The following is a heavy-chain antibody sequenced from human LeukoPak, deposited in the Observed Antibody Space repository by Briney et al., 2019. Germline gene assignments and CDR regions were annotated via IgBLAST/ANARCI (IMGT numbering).Heavy chain of an antibody. CDR1: GFTFSDYY. CDR2: ISSGGGTR. Sequence: GGSLRLSCAASGFTFSDYYMNWIRQAPGKGLEWVSYISSGGGTRSYADSVKGRFTISRDNAKNSPYLQMNSLRAEDTAVYYCARDRGRRGITMRSDAFDIWGQGTMVTVSS. J-gene: IGHJ3*02. D-gene: IGHD3-22*01. V-gene: IGHV3-11*01. CDR3: ARDRGRRGITMRSDAFDI.